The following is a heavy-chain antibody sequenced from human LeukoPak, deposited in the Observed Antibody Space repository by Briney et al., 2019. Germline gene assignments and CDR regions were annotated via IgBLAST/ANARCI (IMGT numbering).Heavy chain of an antibody. V-gene: IGHV1-18*01. CDR1: GYTFTSYV. Sequence: ASVKVSCKASGYTFTSYVISWVRQAPGQGLEWMGWINAYNGNTNYAQNLQGRVTMTTDTSSSTTYMELRSLRSDDTAVYYCAGDRVSYSDSSGYYRWGQGTLVTVSS. CDR2: INAYNGNT. CDR3: AGDRVSYSDSSGYYR. D-gene: IGHD3-22*01. J-gene: IGHJ4*02.